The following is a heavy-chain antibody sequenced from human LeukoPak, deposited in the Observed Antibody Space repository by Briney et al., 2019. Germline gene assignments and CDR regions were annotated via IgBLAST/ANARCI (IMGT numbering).Heavy chain of an antibody. CDR3: AIDPNWGTHS. D-gene: IGHD7-27*01. Sequence: GGSLRLSCAASGFTFSTYTMYWVRHPPGKRLEWVSIIGSSGGGIHYADSVKGRFTISRDNSKNALYLQVNSLRVEDTAVYYCAIDPNWGTHSWGQGVLVTASS. CDR2: IGSSGGGI. CDR1: GFTFSTYT. V-gene: IGHV3-23*01. J-gene: IGHJ4*02.